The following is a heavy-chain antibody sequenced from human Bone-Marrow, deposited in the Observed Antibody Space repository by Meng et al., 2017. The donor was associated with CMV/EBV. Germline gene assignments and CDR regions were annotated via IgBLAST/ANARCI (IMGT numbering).Heavy chain of an antibody. V-gene: IGHV4-59*01. CDR2: THYTGST. Sequence: SETLSLTCTVSGGAISDFFWSWIRQPPGKGLEWIGFTHYTGSTKYNPSLMRRVTLSVDASKNQLSLSLTSVTAADTAVYYCARESAGSGRNNWFDPWGQGTLVTFSS. D-gene: IGHD3-10*01. CDR3: ARESAGSGRNNWFDP. J-gene: IGHJ5*02. CDR1: GGAISDFF.